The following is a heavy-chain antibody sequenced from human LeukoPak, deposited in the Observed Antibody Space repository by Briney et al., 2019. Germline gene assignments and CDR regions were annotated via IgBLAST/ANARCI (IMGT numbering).Heavy chain of an antibody. V-gene: IGHV3-21*01. CDR1: GFTFSSYT. J-gene: IGHJ4*02. D-gene: IGHD5-18*01. Sequence: GGSLRLSCAASGFTFSSYTMNWVRQAPGKGLEWVSSISSSSTYIYYADSVKGRFTISRDNAKNSLYLQMNSLRAEDTAVYYCARVAGGIQLWLGMDYWGQGTLVTVSS. CDR2: ISSSSTYI. CDR3: ARVAGGIQLWLGMDY.